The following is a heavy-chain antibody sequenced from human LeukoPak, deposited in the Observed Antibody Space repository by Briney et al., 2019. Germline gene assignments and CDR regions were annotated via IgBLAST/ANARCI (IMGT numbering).Heavy chain of an antibody. J-gene: IGHJ4*02. V-gene: IGHV4-30-4*08. CDR2: TYYIGST. CDR3: ARDSSWFYFDY. Sequence: PSQTLSLTCTVSGGSISSGDYYWSWIRQPPGKGLEWVGYTYYIGSTYYNPSLKSRVTISVDTSKKQFSLKLSSVTAADTAVYYCARDSSWFYFDYWGQGTLVTVSS. CDR1: GGSISSGDYY. D-gene: IGHD3-10*01.